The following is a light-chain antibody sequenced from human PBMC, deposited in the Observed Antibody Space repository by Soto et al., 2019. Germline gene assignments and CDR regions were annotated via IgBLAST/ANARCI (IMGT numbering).Light chain of an antibody. CDR2: GAS. J-gene: IGKJ1*01. CDR1: QSVSSGH. Sequence: DIVLTQSPGTLSLSQGERASLSCRASQSVSSGHLAWYQQKPGQAPRLLIYGASSRATGIPDRFSGSGSGTDFTLTISRLEPEDYAVYYCQQYNNWPAWTFGQGTKVEIK. CDR3: QQYNNWPAWT. V-gene: IGKV3-20*01.